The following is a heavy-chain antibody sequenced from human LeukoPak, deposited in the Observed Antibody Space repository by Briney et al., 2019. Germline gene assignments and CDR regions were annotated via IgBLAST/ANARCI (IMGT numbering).Heavy chain of an antibody. Sequence: PGGSLRLSCAASGFTFSSYSMNWVRQAPGKGLEWVSSISSSSSSYIYYADSVKGRFTISRDNAKNSLYLQMNSLRAEDTAVYYCARDPEKPDGIDYWGQGTLVTVSS. J-gene: IGHJ4*02. CDR3: ARDPEKPDGIDY. D-gene: IGHD1-14*01. V-gene: IGHV3-21*01. CDR2: ISSSSSSYI. CDR1: GFTFSSYS.